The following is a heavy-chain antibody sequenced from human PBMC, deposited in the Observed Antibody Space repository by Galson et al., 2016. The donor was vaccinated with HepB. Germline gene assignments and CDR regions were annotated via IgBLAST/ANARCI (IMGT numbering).Heavy chain of an antibody. CDR1: GFSLSNRGVG. V-gene: IGHV2-5*02. J-gene: IGHJ4*02. CDR3: VHTDVVSLGGAWRGSYYFDS. Sequence: PALVKPTQTLTLTCTFSGFSLSNRGVGVGWVRQPPVQALEWLAVIYWDDDKRYSPSLQSRLSITRDISKAQVVLKMTNVDPVDTATYYCVHTDVVSLGGAWRGSYYFDSWGQGTLVTVSS. CDR2: IYWDDDK. D-gene: IGHD3-16*01.